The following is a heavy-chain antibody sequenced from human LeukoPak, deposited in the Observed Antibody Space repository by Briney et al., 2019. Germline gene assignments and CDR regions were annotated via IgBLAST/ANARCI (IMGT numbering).Heavy chain of an antibody. Sequence: GGSLRLSCAASGFTFTAYAMSWFRQTPERGLEWVANIHDDGIVTHYVDSVKGRFTISRDNARNSVNLQLNSLRVEDTALYYCARGRGWVDHWGQGTLVTVSS. J-gene: IGHJ4*02. CDR1: GFTFTAYA. V-gene: IGHV3-7*01. CDR3: ARGRGWVDH. CDR2: IHDDGIVT. D-gene: IGHD3-16*01.